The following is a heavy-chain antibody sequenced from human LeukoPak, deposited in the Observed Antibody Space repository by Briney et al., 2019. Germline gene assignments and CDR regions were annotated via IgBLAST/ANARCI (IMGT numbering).Heavy chain of an antibody. J-gene: IGHJ3*02. Sequence: PGGSLRHSSAASGFTSDDYAMHWVRQAPGKGLEWVSGISWNSGSIGYADSVKGRFTISRDNAKNSLYLQMNSLRAEDTALYYCAKDMQTLRFLEWWGAFDTCGQGTMVTVSS. CDR1: GFTSDDYA. V-gene: IGHV3-9*02. CDR3: AKDMQTLRFLEWWGAFDT. CDR2: ISWNSGSI. D-gene: IGHD3-3*01.